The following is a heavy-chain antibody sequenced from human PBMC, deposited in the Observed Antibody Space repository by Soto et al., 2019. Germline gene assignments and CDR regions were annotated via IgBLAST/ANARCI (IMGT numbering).Heavy chain of an antibody. J-gene: IGHJ6*03. CDR3: GRVALRFPMDV. CDR1: GYTFTSYD. Sequence: QVQLVQSGAEVKKPGASVKVSCKASGYTFTSYDINWVRQATGQGLEWMGWMNPNRGNTGFAKKIQGRVTMTRNTPISTTYIELSSLRSEVPAVYYCGRVALRFPMDVWGKGTTVTVSS. V-gene: IGHV1-8*01. CDR2: MNPNRGNT.